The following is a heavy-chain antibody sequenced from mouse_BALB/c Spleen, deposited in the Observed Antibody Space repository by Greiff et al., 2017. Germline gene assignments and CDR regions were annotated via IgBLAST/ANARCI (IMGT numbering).Heavy chain of an antibody. J-gene: IGHJ2*01. CDR3: ASQANWEDY. V-gene: IGHV14-3*02. CDR2: IDPANGNT. Sequence: VQLQQSGAELVKPGASVKLSCTASGYNFKDTYMHWVKQRPEQGLEWIGRIDPANGNTKYDPKFQGKATITADTSSSTAYLQLSSLTSEDTAVYYCASQANWEDYWGQGTTLTVSS. D-gene: IGHD4-1*01. CDR1: GYNFKDTY.